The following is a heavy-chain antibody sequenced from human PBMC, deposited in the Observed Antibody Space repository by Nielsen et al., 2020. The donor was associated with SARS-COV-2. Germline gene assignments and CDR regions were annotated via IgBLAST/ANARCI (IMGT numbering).Heavy chain of an antibody. Sequence: SETLSLTCTVSGGSINNYYWSWIRQPPGKALEWIGYVYYSGSTNYSPSLKSRVTISVDTSKNQLSLKLRSVTAADTAVYYCARHHPVHGEYYYYGMDVWGQGTTVTVSS. CDR1: GGSINNYY. V-gene: IGHV4-59*08. J-gene: IGHJ6*02. D-gene: IGHD1-1*01. CDR3: ARHHPVHGEYYYYGMDV. CDR2: VYYSGST.